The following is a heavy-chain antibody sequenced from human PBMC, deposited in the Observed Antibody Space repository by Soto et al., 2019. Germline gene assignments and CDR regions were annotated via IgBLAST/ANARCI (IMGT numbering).Heavy chain of an antibody. J-gene: IGHJ4*02. CDR3: AKDQKDYYDSSGYY. V-gene: IGHV3-23*01. D-gene: IGHD3-22*01. CDR1: GFTFSNYA. Sequence: GGSLRLSCAASGFTFSNYAMGWVRQTPGRGLEWVSAISGSGGNTYYADSVKGRFTISRDNSKNTVYLQMNSLRAEDTAVYYCAKDQKDYYDSSGYYWGQGTLVTVSS. CDR2: ISGSGGNT.